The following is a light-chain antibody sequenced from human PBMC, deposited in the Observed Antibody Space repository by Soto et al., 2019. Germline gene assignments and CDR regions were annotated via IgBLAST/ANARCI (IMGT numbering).Light chain of an antibody. V-gene: IGKV3-20*01. CDR1: QSVSSNY. CDR3: QQYGSSPV. CDR2: GAS. Sequence: EMLLTQSPGTLSLSPGERATLSCRASQSVSSNYLAWYQQKPGQAPRLLIYGASSRATGIPDRFSGSGSETDFTLTISRLEPEDFAVYFCQQYGSSPVFGPGTKVDIK. J-gene: IGKJ3*01.